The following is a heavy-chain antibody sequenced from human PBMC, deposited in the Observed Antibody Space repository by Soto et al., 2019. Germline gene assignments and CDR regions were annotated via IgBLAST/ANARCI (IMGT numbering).Heavy chain of an antibody. D-gene: IGHD5-18*01. CDR1: GFTFSPYG. CDR3: AKDYYRGYSHAHDY. V-gene: IGHV3-30*18. Sequence: GGSLRLSCAASGFTFSPYGIHWVRQAPGKGLEWVSLISYDESKKFYAESVKGRFTISRDNSKNTVYLQMNSLRGEDTAVYYSAKDYYRGYSHAHDYWGQGTLVTVSS. J-gene: IGHJ4*02. CDR2: ISYDESKK.